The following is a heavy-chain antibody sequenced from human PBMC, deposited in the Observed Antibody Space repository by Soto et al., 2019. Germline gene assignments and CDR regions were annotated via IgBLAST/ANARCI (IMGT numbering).Heavy chain of an antibody. CDR2: IIPILGIA. V-gene: IGHV1-69*08. Sequence: QVQLVQSGAEVKKPGSSVKVSCKASGGTFSSYTISWVRQAPGQGLEWMGRIIPILGIANYAQKFQGRVTITADKSTRTGNMELSSLRSEDTAVYYCARDQAAAVYYYYGMDFWGQGTTVTVSS. CDR3: ARDQAAAVYYYYGMDF. D-gene: IGHD6-13*01. J-gene: IGHJ6*01. CDR1: GGTFSSYT.